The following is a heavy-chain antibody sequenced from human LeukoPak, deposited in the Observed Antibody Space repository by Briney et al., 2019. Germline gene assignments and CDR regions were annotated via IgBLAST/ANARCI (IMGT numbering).Heavy chain of an antibody. J-gene: IGHJ4*02. D-gene: IGHD1-26*01. CDR3: ARDLEILPDY. V-gene: IGHV1-2*02. CDR2: INPNTGGT. Sequence: ASVKVSCKASGYTFTGYYMHWVRQAPGQGLEWMGWINPNTGGTNFAQKFQGRVTMTTDTSISTAYMELSSLRSDDTAVYYCARDLEILPDYWGQGTLVTVSS. CDR1: GYTFTGYY.